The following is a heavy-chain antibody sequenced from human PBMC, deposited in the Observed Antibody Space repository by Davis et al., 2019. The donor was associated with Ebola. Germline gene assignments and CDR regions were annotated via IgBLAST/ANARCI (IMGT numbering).Heavy chain of an antibody. Sequence: AASVKVSCKASGYTFTSYGISWVRQAPGQGLEWMGWINTYNGNTQYAQKLQGRVTMTTDTSTSTVYMELMSLRSDDTAVYYCARDYWNGNNWFDPWGQGTLVTVSS. V-gene: IGHV1-18*04. D-gene: IGHD1-1*01. CDR2: INTYNGNT. J-gene: IGHJ5*02. CDR3: ARDYWNGNNWFDP. CDR1: GYTFTSYG.